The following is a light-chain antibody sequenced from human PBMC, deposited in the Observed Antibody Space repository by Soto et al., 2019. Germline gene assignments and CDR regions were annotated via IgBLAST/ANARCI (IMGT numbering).Light chain of an antibody. J-gene: IGKJ4*01. CDR1: QGITNA. Sequence: AIRLTQSPSSLSASVEDRVTITCRASQGITNALAWYQQKPGKAPKLLIYDASSLESGVPSRFSGSGSGTDFTLTISSLQPEDFATYYCQQFNTTLTFGGGTKVEIK. V-gene: IGKV1-13*02. CDR2: DAS. CDR3: QQFNTTLT.